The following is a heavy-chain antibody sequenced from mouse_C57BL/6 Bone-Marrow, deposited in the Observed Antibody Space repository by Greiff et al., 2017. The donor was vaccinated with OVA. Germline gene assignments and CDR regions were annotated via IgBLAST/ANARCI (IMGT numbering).Heavy chain of an antibody. Sequence: QVTLKESGPGILQPSQTLSLTCSFSGFSLSTFGMGVGWIRQPSGKGLEWLAHIWWDDDKYYNPALKSRLTISKDTSKNQVFLKIANVDTADTATYYCARAITTVVAGDYAMDYWGQGTSVTVSS. CDR2: IWWDDDK. CDR1: GFSLSTFGMG. J-gene: IGHJ4*01. D-gene: IGHD1-1*01. CDR3: ARAITTVVAGDYAMDY. V-gene: IGHV8-8*01.